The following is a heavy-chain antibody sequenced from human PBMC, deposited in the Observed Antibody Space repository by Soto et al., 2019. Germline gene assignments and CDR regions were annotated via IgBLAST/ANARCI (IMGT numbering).Heavy chain of an antibody. D-gene: IGHD4-17*01. CDR1: GGSISSGGYY. J-gene: IGHJ5*02. CDR3: ARAPPTTNWFDP. V-gene: IGHV4-31*03. Sequence: TLSLTCTVSGGSISSGGYYWSWIRQHPGKGLEWIGYIYYSGSTYYNPSLKSRVTISVDTSKNQFSLKLSSVTAADTAVYYCARAPPTTNWFDPWGQGTLVTVSS. CDR2: IYYSGST.